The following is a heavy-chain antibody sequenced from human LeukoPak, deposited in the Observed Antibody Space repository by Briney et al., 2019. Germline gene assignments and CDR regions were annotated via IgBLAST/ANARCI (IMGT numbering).Heavy chain of an antibody. Sequence: SQTLSLTCAISGDSVPSKSVAWKWIRQSPSRGLECSGRKYYRSKWKNDYAVSVKSRITTNPNTSKNQFSLKVNSVNPEDTAVYNCARDDKDGYIDYWGQGTLVTVSS. CDR2: KYYRSKWKN. D-gene: IGHD5-24*01. J-gene: IGHJ4*02. CDR1: GDSVPSKSVA. V-gene: IGHV6-1*01. CDR3: ARDDKDGYIDY.